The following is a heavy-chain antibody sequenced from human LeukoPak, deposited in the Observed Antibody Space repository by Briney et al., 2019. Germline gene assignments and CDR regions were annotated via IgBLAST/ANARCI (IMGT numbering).Heavy chain of an antibody. J-gene: IGHJ4*02. CDR1: GYTFTGHY. CDR2: INPKSGGT. V-gene: IGHV1-2*02. Sequence: ASVKVSCKASGYTFTGHYMHWVRQAPGQGLEWMGWINPKSGGTNYAQKFQGRVTMTRDTSIHTAYMELSRLRSDDTAVYYCARHDYNWKTFDYWGQGTLVTVSS. CDR3: ARHDYNWKTFDY. D-gene: IGHD1-1*01.